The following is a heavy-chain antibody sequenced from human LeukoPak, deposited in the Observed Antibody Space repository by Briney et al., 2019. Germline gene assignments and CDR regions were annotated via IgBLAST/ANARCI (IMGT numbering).Heavy chain of an antibody. D-gene: IGHD2-15*01. CDR3: ARGEYCSGGSCYPDPKFDP. V-gene: IGHV1-8*01. CDR1: GYTFTSYD. J-gene: IGHJ5*02. Sequence: GASVKVSCKASGYTFTSYDINWVRQATGQGLEWMGWMNPNSGNTGYAQKFQGRVTMTRNTSISTAYMELSSLRSEDTAVYYCARGEYCSGGSCYPDPKFDPWGQGTLVTVSS. CDR2: MNPNSGNT.